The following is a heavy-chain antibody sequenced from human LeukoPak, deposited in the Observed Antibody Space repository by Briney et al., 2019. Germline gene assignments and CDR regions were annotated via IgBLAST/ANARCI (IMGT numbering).Heavy chain of an antibody. CDR3: ARDTALVVVPANDY. V-gene: IGHV1-18*01. Sequence: ASVKVSCKASGYTFTSYGISWVRQAPGQGLEWMGWISAYNGNTNYAQKLQGRVTMTTDTSTSTAYMELRSLRSDDTAVYYCARDTALVVVPANDYWGQGTLVTVSS. CDR1: GYTFTSYG. CDR2: ISAYNGNT. D-gene: IGHD2-2*01. J-gene: IGHJ4*02.